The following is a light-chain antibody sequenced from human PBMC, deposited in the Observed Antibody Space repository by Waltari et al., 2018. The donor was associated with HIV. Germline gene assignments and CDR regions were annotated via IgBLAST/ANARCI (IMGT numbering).Light chain of an antibody. J-gene: IGLJ3*02. CDR2: DVS. CDR1: NSDVGSYTY. V-gene: IGLV2-11*01. Sequence: QSSLTQPRSVSGSPGQSVTISCSGTNSDVGSYTYVSLYQQHPGKATKVMIYDVSNRPSGVPDRFSGSKSGKTASLTISGLQAEDEADYYCCSYAGMYTWVFGGGTKLTVL. CDR3: CSYAGMYTWV.